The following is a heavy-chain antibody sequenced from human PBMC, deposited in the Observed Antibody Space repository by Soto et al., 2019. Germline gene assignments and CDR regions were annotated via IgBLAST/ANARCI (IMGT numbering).Heavy chain of an antibody. CDR1: GFTFSSYA. V-gene: IGHV3-30-3*01. J-gene: IGHJ4*02. Sequence: QVQLVESGGGVVQPGRSLRLSCAASGFTFSSYAMHWVRQAPGKGLEWVAVISYDGSNKYYADSVKGRFTISRDNSKNTLYLQMNSLRAEDTAVYYCARGRIFGVVIAYYFDYWGQGTLVTVSS. CDR2: ISYDGSNK. D-gene: IGHD3-3*01. CDR3: ARGRIFGVVIAYYFDY.